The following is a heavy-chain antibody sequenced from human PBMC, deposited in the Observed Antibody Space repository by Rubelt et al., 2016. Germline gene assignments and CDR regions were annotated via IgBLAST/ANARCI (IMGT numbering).Heavy chain of an antibody. V-gene: IGHV3-66*01. CDR1: GFTVSTKY. D-gene: IGHD3-9*01. CDR3: VRELAILHNAFDI. Sequence: EVQLVESGGGLIQPGGSLRLSCAVSGFTVSTKYMSWVRQAPGKGLEWVSAVYSGGGTYYADSVRGRFTISRDNFKNTLYLQMNSLRADDTAVYYCVRELAILHNAFDIWGQGTMVTVSS. J-gene: IGHJ3*02. CDR2: VYSGGGT.